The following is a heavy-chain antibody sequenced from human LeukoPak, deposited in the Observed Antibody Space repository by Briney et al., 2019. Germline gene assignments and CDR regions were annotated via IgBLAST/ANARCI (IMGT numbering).Heavy chain of an antibody. D-gene: IGHD1-26*01. Sequence: LRLSWAASGFTFSDYYMSWFGKPPGRGLEWVSYISSSAGTIYYADSAKGRFTISRDNAKNSLYLQLNSLRADDTAVYYCASMWEGGYWGQGTLVTVSS. V-gene: IGHV3-11*04. CDR3: ASMWEGGY. J-gene: IGHJ4*02. CDR1: GFTFSDYY. CDR2: ISSSAGTI.